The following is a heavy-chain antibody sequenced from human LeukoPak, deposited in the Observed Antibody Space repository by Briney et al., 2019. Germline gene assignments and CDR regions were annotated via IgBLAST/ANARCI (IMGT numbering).Heavy chain of an antibody. CDR1: GGSFSGYY. J-gene: IGHJ6*02. CDR3: REERRRTSGSYGMYDYYGMDV. Sequence: SETLSLTCAVYGGSFSGYYWSWIRQPPGEGLEWIGEINHSGSANYNPSLKSRVTMSIDTSKNHFSLKLISVTAADTAVYYCREERRRTSGSYGMYDYYGMDVWGQGTTVTVSS. D-gene: IGHD1-26*01. CDR2: INHSGSA. V-gene: IGHV4-34*01.